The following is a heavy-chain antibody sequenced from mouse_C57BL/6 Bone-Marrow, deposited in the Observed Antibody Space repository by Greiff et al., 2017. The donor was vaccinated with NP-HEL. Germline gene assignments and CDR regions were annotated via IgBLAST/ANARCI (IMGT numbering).Heavy chain of an antibody. CDR3: ARTLYYDYGYYAMDY. V-gene: IGHV14-3*01. D-gene: IGHD2-4*01. Sequence: VQLQQSVAELVRPGASVKLSCTASGFNIKNTYMHWVKQRPEQGLEWIGRIDPANGNPKYAPTFQGKATITADTSSNTAYLQLSSLTSEDTAIYYCARTLYYDYGYYAMDYWGQGTSVTVSS. J-gene: IGHJ4*01. CDR1: GFNIKNTY. CDR2: IDPANGNP.